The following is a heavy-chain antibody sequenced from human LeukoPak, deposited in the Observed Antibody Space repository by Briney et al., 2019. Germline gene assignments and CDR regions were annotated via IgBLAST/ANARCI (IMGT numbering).Heavy chain of an antibody. J-gene: IGHJ6*03. CDR2: ISGSGGST. V-gene: IGHV3-23*01. CDR1: GFTFSSYA. CDR3: AKDRGDPRGYYNYMDY. D-gene: IGHD2-21*02. Sequence: PGGSLRLSXAASGFTFSSYAMSWVRQAPGKGLEWVSAISGSGGSTYYADSVKGRFTISRDNSKNTLYLQMNSLRAEDTAVYYCAKDRGDPRGYYNYMDYWGKGTTVTVSS.